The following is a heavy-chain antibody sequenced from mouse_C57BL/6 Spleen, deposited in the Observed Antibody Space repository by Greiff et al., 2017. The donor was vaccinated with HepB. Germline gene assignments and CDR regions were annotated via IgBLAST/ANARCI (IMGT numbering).Heavy chain of an antibody. V-gene: IGHV1-52*01. CDR1: GYTFTSYW. CDR2: IDPSDSET. D-gene: IGHD2-3*01. Sequence: VQLQQPGAELVRPGSSVKLSCKASGYTFTSYWMHWVKQRPIQGLEWIGNIDPSDSETHYNQKFKDKATLTVDKSSSTAYMQLSSLTSEDSAVYYCAREGYYVGYFDVWGTGTTVTVSS. J-gene: IGHJ1*03. CDR3: AREGYYVGYFDV.